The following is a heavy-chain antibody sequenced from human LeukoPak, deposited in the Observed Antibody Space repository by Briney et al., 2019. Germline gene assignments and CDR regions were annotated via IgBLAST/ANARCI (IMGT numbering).Heavy chain of an antibody. CDR2: INPSGGGT. V-gene: IGHV1-46*01. J-gene: IGHJ4*02. CDR3: ARVRSGSYDY. D-gene: IGHD3-22*01. CDR1: GYSLTGYY. Sequence: ALVKVSFKASGYSLTGYYIHWVRQAPGQGLEWMGLINPSGGGTSYPQKFQGRVTMTRDTSTSTVYMELSSLRSEDTAVYYCARVRSGSYDYWGQGTLLTVSS.